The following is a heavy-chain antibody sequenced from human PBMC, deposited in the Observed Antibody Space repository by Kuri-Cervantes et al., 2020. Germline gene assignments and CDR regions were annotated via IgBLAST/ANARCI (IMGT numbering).Heavy chain of an antibody. Sequence: GGSLRLSCAASGFTFSSYSMHWVRQAPGKGLEWVAVISYDGSNKYYADSVKGRFTISRDNSKNTLYLQMNSLRAEDTAVYYCARDHYDILTGYETYYYYYGMDVWGQGTTVTVSS. CDR3: ARDHYDILTGYETYYYYYGMDV. D-gene: IGHD3-9*01. V-gene: IGHV3-30*03. J-gene: IGHJ6*02. CDR2: ISYDGSNK. CDR1: GFTFSSYS.